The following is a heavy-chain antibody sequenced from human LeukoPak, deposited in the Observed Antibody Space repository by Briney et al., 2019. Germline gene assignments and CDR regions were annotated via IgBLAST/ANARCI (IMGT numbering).Heavy chain of an antibody. D-gene: IGHD5-18*01. CDR1: VSTFGSYA. CDR2: IVGGGGSP. V-gene: IGHV3-23*01. Sequence: GRPLRPSSESSVSTFGSYAMYWVRQAPGKGLEWVAVIVGGGGSPHSADSVRGRFTISRDNSKNTLYLQITRLRADGTAVYYCGKTTTGYSSGQKPAWPVDSWGQGTLVTVSS. CDR3: GKTTTGYSSGQKPAWPVDS. J-gene: IGHJ4*02.